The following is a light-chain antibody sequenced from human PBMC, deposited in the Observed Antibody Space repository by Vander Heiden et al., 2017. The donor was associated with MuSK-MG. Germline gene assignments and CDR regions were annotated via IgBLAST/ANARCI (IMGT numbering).Light chain of an antibody. J-gene: IGLJ2*01. CDR1: KLGDKY. V-gene: IGLV3-1*01. CDR2: EDK. CDR3: QAWDRNIGR. Sequence: SYELTQPPSVSVSPGQTASITCSGDKLGDKYASWYQQKPGQSLGLVIYEDKKRPSGIPERFSGHNSGNTANLTISGTQAVDEADYYCQAWDRNIGRLGGGTKLNV.